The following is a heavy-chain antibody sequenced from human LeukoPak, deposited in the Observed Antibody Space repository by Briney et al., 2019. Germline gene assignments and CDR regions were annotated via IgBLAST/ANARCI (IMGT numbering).Heavy chain of an antibody. CDR1: GGSISSYH. D-gene: IGHD2-21*02. CDR3: ARGHCGGDCYPRGIAFDI. CDR2: IYTSGST. J-gene: IGHJ3*02. V-gene: IGHV4-4*07. Sequence: SETLSLTCTVSGGSISSYHWSWIRQPAGKGLEWIGRIYTSGSTNYNPSLKSRVTISVDTSKNQFSLKLSSVTAADTAVYYCARGHCGGDCYPRGIAFDIWGQGTMVTVSS.